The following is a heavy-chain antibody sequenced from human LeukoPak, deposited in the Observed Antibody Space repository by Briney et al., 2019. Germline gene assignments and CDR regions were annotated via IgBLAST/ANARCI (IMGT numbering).Heavy chain of an antibody. CDR3: ARDRRVVTATGYYYGMDV. Sequence: PGGSLRLSCAASGFTFSDEGMHWVRQAPGKGLEWVSFIHVDANEIYYADSVKGRFTISRDNSKNTLYLQMNSLRAEDTAVYYCARDRRVVTATGYYYGMDVWGQGTTVTVSS. J-gene: IGHJ6*02. D-gene: IGHD2-21*02. CDR2: IHVDANEI. V-gene: IGHV3-30*02. CDR1: GFTFSDEG.